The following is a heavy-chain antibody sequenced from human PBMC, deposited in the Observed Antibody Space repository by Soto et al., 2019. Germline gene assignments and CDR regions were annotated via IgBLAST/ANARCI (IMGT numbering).Heavy chain of an antibody. CDR3: ARDLPAAEDY. V-gene: IGHV3-74*01. CDR1: GFTFSRYW. CDR2: INSDGSST. D-gene: IGHD6-25*01. Sequence: EVQLVASGGGLVQPGGSLRLSCAASGFTFSRYWMHWVRQAAGKGLVWVSHINSDGSSTNYADSVKGRFTISRDNAKNTLYLQVNSLRAEDTAVYYCARDLPAAEDYWGQGTLVTVSS. J-gene: IGHJ4*02.